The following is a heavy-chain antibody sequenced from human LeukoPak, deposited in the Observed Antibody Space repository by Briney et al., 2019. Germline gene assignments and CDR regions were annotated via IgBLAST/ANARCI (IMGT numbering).Heavy chain of an antibody. J-gene: IGHJ4*02. Sequence: GRSLRLSCAASGFMFSSYAMHWVRQAPGKGLGWVAVISSDGTNKYYADSVKGRFSISRDNSKKMFYLQMDSLRPEDTAVYYCATDRLDNPTYVLRWGQGTLVTVSS. CDR1: GFMFSSYA. CDR2: ISSDGTNK. V-gene: IGHV3-30-3*01. D-gene: IGHD1-14*01. CDR3: ATDRLDNPTYVLR.